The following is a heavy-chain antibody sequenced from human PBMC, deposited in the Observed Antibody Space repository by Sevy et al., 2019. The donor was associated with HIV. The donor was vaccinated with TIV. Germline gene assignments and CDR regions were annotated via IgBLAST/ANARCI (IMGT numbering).Heavy chain of an antibody. CDR2: ISSGGSNK. CDR3: ARVRYNYGTYYFDY. J-gene: IGHJ4*02. CDR1: TFTFSDYY. D-gene: IGHD5-18*01. Sequence: GGSLRLSCAASTFTFSDYYMTWIRQAPGKGLEWVSHISSGGSNKYYADSVKGRFTISRDNAKNSLYLQMNSLRVEDTALYYCARVRYNYGTYYFDYWGQGTLVTVSS. V-gene: IGHV3-11*01.